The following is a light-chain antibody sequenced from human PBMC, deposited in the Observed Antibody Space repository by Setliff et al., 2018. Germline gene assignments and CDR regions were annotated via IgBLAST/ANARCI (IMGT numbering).Light chain of an antibody. J-gene: IGLJ2*01. CDR1: SSDVGGYNY. CDR2: EVT. Sequence: SVLTQPAAVSGSPGQSVAISCAGTSSDVGGYNYVSWYQQHPGKAPKLMIYEVTKRPSGVSDRFSGSKSGNTASLTISGLQAEDEADYYCLSYTSKTTHALFAGGTKATVL. CDR3: LSYTSKTTHAL. V-gene: IGLV2-14*03.